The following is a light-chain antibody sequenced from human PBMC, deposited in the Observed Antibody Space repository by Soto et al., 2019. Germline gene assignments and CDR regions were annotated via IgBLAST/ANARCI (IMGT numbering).Light chain of an antibody. V-gene: IGKV3-20*01. CDR3: QQYGSSWWT. Sequence: EIVLTQSPATLSLSPGERATLSDRASQSVRSYLAWYQQTPGQAPRVLIYDASSRATGIPERFSGSGAGTEFTRTISRLEPEDVAVDYCQQYGSSWWTFGQGTKVDIK. J-gene: IGKJ1*01. CDR1: QSVRSY. CDR2: DAS.